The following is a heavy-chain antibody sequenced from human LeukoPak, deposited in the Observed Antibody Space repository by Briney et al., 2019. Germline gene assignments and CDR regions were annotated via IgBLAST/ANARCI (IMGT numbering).Heavy chain of an antibody. D-gene: IGHD4-11*01. Sequence: SETLSLTCTVSGGSISSYYWSWIRQPPGKGLEWIGYIYYSGSTNYNPSLKSRVTISVDTSKNQFSLKLSSVTAADTAVYYCARTPYSNYEGGNFYYYYYYGLDVWGQGTTVTVCS. CDR3: ARTPYSNYEGGNFYYYYYYGLDV. CDR1: GGSISSYY. CDR2: IYYSGST. V-gene: IGHV4-59*01. J-gene: IGHJ6*02.